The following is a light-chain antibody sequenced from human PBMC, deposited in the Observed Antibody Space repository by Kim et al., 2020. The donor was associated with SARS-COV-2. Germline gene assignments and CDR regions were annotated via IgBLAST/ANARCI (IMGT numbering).Light chain of an antibody. Sequence: QSALTQPASVSGSPGQSITISCTGTSSDIGTYIFVSWYQQQPGKAPKLMIYDVSYRPSGVSNRFSGSKSGNRASLTISGLQAEDEAVYYCTSYTSTSTLVFGGGTRLTVL. CDR1: SSDIGTYIF. CDR3: TSYTSTSTLV. CDR2: DVS. V-gene: IGLV2-14*03. J-gene: IGLJ2*01.